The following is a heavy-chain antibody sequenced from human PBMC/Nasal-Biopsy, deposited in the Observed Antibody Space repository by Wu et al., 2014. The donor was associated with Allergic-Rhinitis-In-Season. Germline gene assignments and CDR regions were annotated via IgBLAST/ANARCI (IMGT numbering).Heavy chain of an antibody. CDR3: ARACTTTSCYPSTSGLDV. J-gene: IGHJ6*02. CDR1: GFTFSTYD. D-gene: IGHD2-2*01. CDR2: IGATGVT. Sequence: LRLSCAASGFTFSTYDMHWIRQPTGKGLEWVSVIGATGVTHYSGSVKGRFTISRDNDKNSFYLQMNSLRAGDTAVYYCARACTTTSCYPSTSGLDVWAKGPRSPSP. V-gene: IGHV3-13*01.